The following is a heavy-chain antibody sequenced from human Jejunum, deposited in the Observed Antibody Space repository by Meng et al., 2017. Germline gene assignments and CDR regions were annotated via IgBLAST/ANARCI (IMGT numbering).Heavy chain of an antibody. CDR1: GESISSGGSY. J-gene: IGHJ5*02. Sequence: QLQESGPGLVKPSQTPAPTCSVSGESISSGGSYWTWVRQHPGKGLEWIGYIFYSGSSSYNPSLKSRITIAVDTFKNQFSLTLRSVTAADTAVYYCARDGQQLGRYWLDPWGQGTLVTVSS. CDR3: ARDGQQLGRYWLDP. CDR2: IFYSGSS. D-gene: IGHD1-1*01. V-gene: IGHV4-31*03.